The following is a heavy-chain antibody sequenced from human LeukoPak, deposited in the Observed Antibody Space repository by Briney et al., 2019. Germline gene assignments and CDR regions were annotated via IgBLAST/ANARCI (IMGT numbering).Heavy chain of an antibody. CDR3: AKGGGGPPTLTAAMSEYFQH. D-gene: IGHD2-2*01. Sequence: GGSLRLSCAASGFTFSSYAMSWVRQAPGKGLEWVSAISGSGGSTYYADSVKGRFTISRDNSKNTLYLQMNSLRAEDTAVYYCAKGGGGPPTLTAAMSEYFQHWGQGTLVTVSS. CDR2: ISGSGGST. J-gene: IGHJ1*01. CDR1: GFTFSSYA. V-gene: IGHV3-23*01.